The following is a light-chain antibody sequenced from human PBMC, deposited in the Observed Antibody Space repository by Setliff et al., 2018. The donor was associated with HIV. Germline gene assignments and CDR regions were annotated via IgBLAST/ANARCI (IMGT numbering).Light chain of an antibody. CDR2: DVS. Sequence: QSALAQPASLSGSPGQSITIPCTGNSTDSGDYNFISWFQQHPGQAPKLLVYDVSDRPSGISDRFSGSKSGNTASLTISGLQADDGANYYCSSYTPSDARRVFGGGTKVTVL. CDR3: SSYTPSDARRV. V-gene: IGLV2-14*01. CDR1: STDSGDYNF. J-gene: IGLJ3*02.